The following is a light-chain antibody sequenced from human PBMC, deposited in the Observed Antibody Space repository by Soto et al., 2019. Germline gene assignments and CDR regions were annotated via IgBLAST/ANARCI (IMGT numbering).Light chain of an antibody. Sequence: DIQMTQSPSSLSASVGDRVTITCRASQSISAYLNWYQQKPGKAPELLIYAASSLQSGVPSRFSGSGSGTYFTLTITSLQPEDFATYYCQQTYATYRTFGQGTKVEIK. CDR3: QQTYATYRT. V-gene: IGKV1-39*01. CDR2: AAS. CDR1: QSISAY. J-gene: IGKJ1*01.